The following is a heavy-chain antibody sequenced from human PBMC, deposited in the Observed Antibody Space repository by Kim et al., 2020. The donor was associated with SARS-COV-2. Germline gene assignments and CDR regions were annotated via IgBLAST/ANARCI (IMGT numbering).Heavy chain of an antibody. D-gene: IGHD3-3*01. CDR3: ATHGFFYYYYYMDV. Sequence: YANAVKGGFTTTRDTSRNTLDLQMHSLRAEDTAVYYCATHGFFYYYYYMDVWGKGTTVTVSS. V-gene: IGHV3-66*01. J-gene: IGHJ6*03.